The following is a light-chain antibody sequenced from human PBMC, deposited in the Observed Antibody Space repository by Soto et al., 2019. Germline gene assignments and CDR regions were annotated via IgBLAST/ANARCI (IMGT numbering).Light chain of an antibody. CDR2: RSS. CDR3: QQYDTSARYI. V-gene: IGKV3-20*01. J-gene: IGKJ2*01. CDR1: QSLSSSY. Sequence: ESVLTQSPSSLSLSPGESATLSCRASQSLSSSYLAWYQQKAGQPPRLLMFRSSDRAAGVPDRFSGSASGTEFTLTISSLEPEDSAVYFCQQYDTSARYIFGQGTSLDIK.